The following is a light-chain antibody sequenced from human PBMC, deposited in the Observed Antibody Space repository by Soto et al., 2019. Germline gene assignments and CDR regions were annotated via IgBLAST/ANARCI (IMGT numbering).Light chain of an antibody. CDR3: QQSSRSPPT. CDR1: QSISNH. Sequence: DIQRTQSPSSLSASVEDRVIITCRASQSISNHLNWYQQKPGKAPKLLSFAASSLQSGVPSRFRGSRSGPDFTLTISSLQPECFATYYCQQSSRSPPTFGQGTKVDIK. V-gene: IGKV1-39*01. CDR2: AAS. J-gene: IGKJ1*01.